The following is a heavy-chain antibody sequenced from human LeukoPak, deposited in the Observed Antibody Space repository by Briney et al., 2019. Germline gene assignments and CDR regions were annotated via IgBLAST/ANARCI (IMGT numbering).Heavy chain of an antibody. J-gene: IGHJ3*01. D-gene: IGHD6-19*01. V-gene: IGHV3-30*18. CDR3: AKAMAVPGGGDAFDV. CDR1: GFTFSSYG. Sequence: GRSLRLSCAASGFTFSSYGMHWVRQAPGKGLEWVAGIYFDGRTQFYADSVRGRFTITRDNSKSTLYLQMNGLTAEDTGVYYCAKAMAVPGGGDAFDVWGQGTMVTVSS. CDR2: IYFDGRTQ.